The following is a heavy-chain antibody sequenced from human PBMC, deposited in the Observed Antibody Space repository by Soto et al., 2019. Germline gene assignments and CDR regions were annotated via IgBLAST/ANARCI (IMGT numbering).Heavy chain of an antibody. CDR3: ASHYYDYVWGSYRPSPYFDY. D-gene: IGHD3-16*02. Sequence: PSETLSLTCTVSGGSISSSSYYWGWIRQPPGKGLEWIGSIYYSGSTYYNPSLKSRVTISVDTSKNQFSLKLSSVTAADTAVYYCASHYYDYVWGSYRPSPYFDYWGQGTLVTVSS. V-gene: IGHV4-39*01. CDR2: IYYSGST. J-gene: IGHJ4*02. CDR1: GGSISSSSYY.